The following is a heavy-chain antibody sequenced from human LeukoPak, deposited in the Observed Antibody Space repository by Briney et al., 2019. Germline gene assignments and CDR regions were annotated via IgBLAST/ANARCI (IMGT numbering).Heavy chain of an antibody. Sequence: PGGSLRLSCAASGFXFNSCAISWVRQAPGKGLKWVSSVSAGGGSTYYADSVKGRFTISRENSKNTLYLQMNSLRAEDTAVYYCARLAVRGAYGGYDYWGQGTLVTVSS. V-gene: IGHV3-23*01. CDR1: GFXFNSCA. CDR2: VSAGGGST. J-gene: IGHJ4*02. CDR3: ARLAVRGAYGGYDY. D-gene: IGHD3-10*01.